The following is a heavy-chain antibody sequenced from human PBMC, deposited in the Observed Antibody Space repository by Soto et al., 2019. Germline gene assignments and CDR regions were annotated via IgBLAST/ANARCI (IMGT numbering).Heavy chain of an antibody. Sequence: PSETLSLTCTVSGGSISSSSYYWGWIRQPPGKGLEWIGSIYYSGSTYYNPSLKSRVTISVDTSKNQFSLKLNSVTAADTAVYYCASGYSSSWGYFDYWGQGTLVTVSS. CDR3: ASGYSSSWGYFDY. D-gene: IGHD6-13*01. J-gene: IGHJ4*02. V-gene: IGHV4-39*01. CDR1: GGSISSSSYY. CDR2: IYYSGST.